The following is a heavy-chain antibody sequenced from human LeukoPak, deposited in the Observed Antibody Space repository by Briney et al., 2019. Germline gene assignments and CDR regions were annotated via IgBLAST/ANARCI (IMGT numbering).Heavy chain of an antibody. D-gene: IGHD3-16*01. CDR3: ATGNYGTLDY. V-gene: IGHV1-2*02. CDR2: IDPRSGGT. Sequence: ASVKVSCKASGYTFTDYYIHWVRRAPGQGLEWMGWIDPRSGGTRCTQKFQGRVTMTRDTSISTVYLDLSGMTFDDTALYYCATGNYGTLDYWGQGTLVTVSS. CDR1: GYTFTDYY. J-gene: IGHJ4*02.